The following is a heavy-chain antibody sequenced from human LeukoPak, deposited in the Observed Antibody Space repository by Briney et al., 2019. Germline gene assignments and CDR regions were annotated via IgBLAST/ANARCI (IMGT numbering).Heavy chain of an antibody. J-gene: IGHJ4*02. V-gene: IGHV4-59*08. D-gene: IGHD4-23*01. CDR3: AGLRSTVAWASFDY. CDR2: SYFTRNP. Sequence: SETLSLTCIVSGSISSYYWTWIRQSPGKGLEWIGHSYFTRNPNYNPSLKSRVTISVDPPKNQFSLKLTSVAAADTAVYYCAGLRSTVAWASFDYWGQGILVTVSS. CDR1: GSISSYY.